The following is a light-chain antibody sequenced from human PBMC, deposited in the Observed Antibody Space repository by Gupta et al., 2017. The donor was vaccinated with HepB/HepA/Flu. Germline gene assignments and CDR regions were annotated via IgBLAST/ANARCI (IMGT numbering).Light chain of an antibody. CDR2: DTS. J-gene: IGKJ2*01. Sequence: EIALKQSPATLSLSPGERAALSCRASQNINTLLSCYRQTPGQAPRLLIYDTSSRTTDIPARFSGSGSATDFTLIISDLAPEDSAVYYCQQRSDWPKYTFGQGTKVEIK. CDR3: QQRSDWPKYT. CDR1: QNINTL. V-gene: IGKV3-11*01.